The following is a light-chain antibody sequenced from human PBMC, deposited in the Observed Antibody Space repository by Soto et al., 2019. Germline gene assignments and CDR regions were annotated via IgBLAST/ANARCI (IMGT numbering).Light chain of an antibody. CDR2: KAS. Sequence: DIQMTQSPSTLSASVGDRVTITCRPSQSISSWLAWYQQKPVKAPKLLIYKASTLKSGVPARFSGSGSGTEFTLTISSLQPDDFATYYCQHYNSYSEAFGQGTKVDIK. CDR1: QSISSW. V-gene: IGKV1-5*03. CDR3: QHYNSYSEA. J-gene: IGKJ1*01.